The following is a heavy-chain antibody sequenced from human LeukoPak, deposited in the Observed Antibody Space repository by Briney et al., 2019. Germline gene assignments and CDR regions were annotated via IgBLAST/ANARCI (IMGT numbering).Heavy chain of an antibody. CDR3: ARGQRLLWFGEAHGRAFDI. Sequence: GGSLRLSCAASGFTFSSYGMHWVRQAPGKGLEWVAFIRYDGSNKYYADSVRGRFTISRDNSKNTLYLQMNSLRAEDTAVYYCARGQRLLWFGEAHGRAFDIWGQGTMVTVSS. V-gene: IGHV3-30*02. CDR2: IRYDGSNK. CDR1: GFTFSSYG. J-gene: IGHJ3*02. D-gene: IGHD3-10*01.